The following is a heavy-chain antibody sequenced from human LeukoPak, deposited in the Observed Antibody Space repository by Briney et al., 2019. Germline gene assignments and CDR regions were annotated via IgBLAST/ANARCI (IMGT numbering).Heavy chain of an antibody. CDR2: IKQDGSEK. CDR1: GFTFSSYW. CDR3: ARDGGYDFWSGYYQNY. V-gene: IGHV3-7*01. D-gene: IGHD3-3*01. Sequence: PGGSLRLSCAASGFTFSSYWMSWVSQAPGKGLEWVANIKQDGSEKYYVDSVKGRFTISRDNAKNSLYLQMNSLRAEDTAVYYCARDGGYDFWSGYYQNYWGQGPLVTVSS. J-gene: IGHJ4*02.